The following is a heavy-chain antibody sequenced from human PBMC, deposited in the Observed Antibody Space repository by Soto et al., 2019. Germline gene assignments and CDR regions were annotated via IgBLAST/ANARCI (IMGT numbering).Heavy chain of an antibody. J-gene: IGHJ4*02. CDR3: ARAPSLYGGKVLGYFDY. CDR2: IYYSGST. D-gene: IGHD4-17*01. CDR1: GGSISSGGYY. V-gene: IGHV4-31*03. Sequence: SETLSLTCTVSGGSISSGGYYWSWIRQHPWKGLEWIGYIYYSGSTYHNPSLKSRVTISVDTSKNQFSLKLSSVTAADTAVYYCARAPSLYGGKVLGYFDYWGQGTLVTVSS.